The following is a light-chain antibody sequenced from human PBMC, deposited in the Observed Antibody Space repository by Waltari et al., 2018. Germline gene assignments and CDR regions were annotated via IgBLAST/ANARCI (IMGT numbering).Light chain of an antibody. CDR1: QTLLYSSNNKNY. CDR2: WAS. V-gene: IGKV4-1*01. Sequence: DIVMTQSPDSLAVSLGERATINCKSSQTLLYSSNNKNYLPWYQQKPGQPPKLLIYWASARESGFPYRFSGSGSETDFTLTSSSLQAEDVAVYYCQQYYSTPPTFGQGTRLEIK. J-gene: IGKJ5*01. CDR3: QQYYSTPPT.